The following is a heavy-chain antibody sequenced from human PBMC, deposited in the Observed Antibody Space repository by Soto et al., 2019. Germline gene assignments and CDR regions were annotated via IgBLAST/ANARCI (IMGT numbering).Heavy chain of an antibody. D-gene: IGHD4-17*01. CDR2: IYHSGST. CDR1: GGSISSGGYS. Sequence: QLQLQESGSGLVKPSQTLSLTCAVSGGSISSGGYSWSWIRQPPGKGLEWIGYIYHSGSTYYNPSRKIRVTISVDRSKNQFSLKLSSVTAADTAVYYCAKDDYGGENDAFDIWGQGTMVTVSS. CDR3: AKDDYGGENDAFDI. V-gene: IGHV4-30-2*01. J-gene: IGHJ3*02.